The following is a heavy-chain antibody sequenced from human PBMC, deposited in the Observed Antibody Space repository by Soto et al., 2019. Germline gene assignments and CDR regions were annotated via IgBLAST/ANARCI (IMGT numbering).Heavy chain of an antibody. D-gene: IGHD3-10*01. Sequence: SXTLSLTCAVSGGSITSANSYWSWIRQPPRKGLEWIGSIFYTGSTYYHPSLKSRVTISLDTSKNQLSLRLSSVTAADTAVYYCASPMVRTNDAFDIWGHGTMVTVSS. CDR3: ASPMVRTNDAFDI. CDR1: GGSITSANSY. J-gene: IGHJ3*02. CDR2: IFYTGST. V-gene: IGHV4-30-4*01.